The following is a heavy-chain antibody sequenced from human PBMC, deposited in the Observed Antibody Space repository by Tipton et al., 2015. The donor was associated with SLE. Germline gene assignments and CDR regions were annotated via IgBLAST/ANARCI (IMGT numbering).Heavy chain of an antibody. V-gene: IGHV4-59*11. J-gene: IGHJ6*02. CDR3: ARGSGYDWPGGYYYYGMDV. Sequence: LSLTCTVSGGSISSHYWTWIRQPPGKGLEWIGYIYSSGSTNYNPSLKSRVIISIDTSKNQFSLKLSSVTAADTAVYYCARGSGYDWPGGYYYYGMDVWGQGTTVTVSS. CDR1: GGSISSHY. CDR2: IYSSGST. D-gene: IGHD5-12*01.